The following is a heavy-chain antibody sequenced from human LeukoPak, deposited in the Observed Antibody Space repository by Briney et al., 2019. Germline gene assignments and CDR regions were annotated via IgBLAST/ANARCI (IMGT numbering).Heavy chain of an antibody. CDR3: ARGITMIVVVPPRGGMDV. J-gene: IGHJ6*02. CDR1: GYTFTGYY. V-gene: IGHV1-2*04. CDR2: INPNSGGT. Sequence: GASVKVSCKASGYTFTGYYMHWVRQAPGQGLEWMGWINPNSGGTNYAQKFQGWVTMTRDTSISTAYMELSRLRSDDTAVYYCARGITMIVVVPPRGGMDVWGQGTTVTVSS. D-gene: IGHD3-22*01.